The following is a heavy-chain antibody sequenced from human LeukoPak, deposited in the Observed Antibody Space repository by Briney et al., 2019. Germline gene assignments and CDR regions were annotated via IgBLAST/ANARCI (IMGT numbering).Heavy chain of an antibody. CDR2: IYYSGST. CDR3: ARVSSTDYYNNRGWFDP. CDR1: GGSISSSSYY. D-gene: IGHD3-22*01. V-gene: IGHV4-39*07. Sequence: SETLSLTCTVSGGSISSSSYYWGWIRQPPGKGLEWIGSIYYSGSTYYNPSLKSRVTISVDTSKNQFSLKLNSVTAADTAVYYCARVSSTDYYNNRGWFDPWGQGTLVTVSS. J-gene: IGHJ5*02.